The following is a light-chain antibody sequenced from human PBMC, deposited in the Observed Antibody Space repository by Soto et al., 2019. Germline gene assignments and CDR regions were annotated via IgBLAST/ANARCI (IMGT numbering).Light chain of an antibody. CDR1: QSVSSSY. CDR3: QQYGSSPLT. J-gene: IGKJ4*01. CDR2: GAS. Sequence: EIVFTQSPGTLSLSPGERGTLSCRASQSVSSSYLAWYQQKPGQAPRLLIYGASSRATGTPDRFSGSGFGTQFTLTISRLEPEDFAVYYCQQYGSSPLTFGGGTKVEIK. V-gene: IGKV3-20*01.